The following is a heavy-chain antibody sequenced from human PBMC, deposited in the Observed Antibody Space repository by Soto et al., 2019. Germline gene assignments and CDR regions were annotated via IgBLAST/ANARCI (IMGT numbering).Heavy chain of an antibody. CDR3: ASSYYYGSGSYYKELDC. Sequence: SVKVSCKASGGTFSSYAISWVRQAPGQGLGWMGGIIPIFGTANYAQKFQGRVTITADESTSTAYMELSSLRSEDTAVYYCASSYYYGSGSYYKELDCWGQGTLVPVSS. V-gene: IGHV1-69*13. CDR1: GGTFSSYA. D-gene: IGHD3-10*01. J-gene: IGHJ4*02. CDR2: IIPIFGTA.